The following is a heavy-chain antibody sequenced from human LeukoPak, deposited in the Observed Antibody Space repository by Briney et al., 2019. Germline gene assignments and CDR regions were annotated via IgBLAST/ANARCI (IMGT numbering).Heavy chain of an antibody. J-gene: IGHJ4*02. CDR2: IDYSGST. V-gene: IGHV4-59*01. D-gene: IGHD3-22*01. CDR3: ARAAPYYYDSSGYYLGGIFDY. CDR1: GGSISSYY. Sequence: SETLSLTCTVSGGSISSYYWSWIRQPPGKGLEWIGYIDYSGSTNYNPSLKGRVTISVDTSKNQFSLKLSSVTAADTAVYYCARAAPYYYDSSGYYLGGIFDYWGREPWSPSPQ.